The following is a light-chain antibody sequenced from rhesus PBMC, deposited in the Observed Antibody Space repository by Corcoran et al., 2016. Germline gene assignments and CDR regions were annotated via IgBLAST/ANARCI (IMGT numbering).Light chain of an antibody. CDR3: CSYAGSLTFYI. J-gene: IGLJ1*01. CDR1: GGDMGGYNF. Sequence: QAALTQPRSVSGSPGRSLTISSPGPGGDMGGYNFVSWTHQHPGTAPKLMIYEVTKRPSGVSQRFSGSKSGNTASLTISGLQAEDEADYFCCSYAGSLTFYIFGAGTRLTVL. V-gene: IGLV2-32*01. CDR2: EVT.